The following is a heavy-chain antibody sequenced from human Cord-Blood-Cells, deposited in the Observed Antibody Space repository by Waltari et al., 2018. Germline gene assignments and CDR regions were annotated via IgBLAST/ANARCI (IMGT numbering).Heavy chain of an antibody. D-gene: IGHD6-13*01. V-gene: IGHV1-3*01. J-gene: IGHJ4*02. Sequence: QVQLVQSGAEVKKPGDSVKVSCKASGYTFTSYAMHWVRQAPGQRLEWMGWINAGNGNTKYSQKFQGRVTITRDTSASTAYMELSSLRSEDTAVYYCARGGISSSWYFDYWGQGTLVTVYS. CDR2: INAGNGNT. CDR1: GYTFTSYA. CDR3: ARGGISSSWYFDY.